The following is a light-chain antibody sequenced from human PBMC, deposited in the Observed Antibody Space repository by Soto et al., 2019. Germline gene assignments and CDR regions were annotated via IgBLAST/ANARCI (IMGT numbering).Light chain of an antibody. V-gene: IGKV1-5*03. CDR2: KAS. J-gene: IGKJ1*01. CDR3: HQYHTYSWT. Sequence: IQMTQSPSTLSASVGDRVTITCRASENIGVWLAWYQQKPGKAPKLLIYKASSLQSGVPSRFSGGGSGTEFTLTISSLQPDDFATYYCHQYHTYSWTFGQGTKVDIK. CDR1: ENIGVW.